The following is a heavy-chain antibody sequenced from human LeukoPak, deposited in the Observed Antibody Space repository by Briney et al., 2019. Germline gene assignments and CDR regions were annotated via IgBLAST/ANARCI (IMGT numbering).Heavy chain of an antibody. D-gene: IGHD3/OR15-3a*01. V-gene: IGHV4-39*01. CDR3: ARHIYDRTGRPFDY. J-gene: IGHJ4*02. CDR1: GDSISSGSYY. Sequence: SETLSLTCTVSGDSISSGSYYWDWIRQPPGKGLEWIGCMHYGGSTDYNPSLKSRATISADTSKNQFSLRLYPVTAADTAVYYCARHIYDRTGRPFDYWGQGTLLTVSS. CDR2: MHYGGST.